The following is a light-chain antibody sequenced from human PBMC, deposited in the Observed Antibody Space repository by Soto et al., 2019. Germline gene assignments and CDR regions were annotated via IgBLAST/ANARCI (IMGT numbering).Light chain of an antibody. Sequence: ALTQPASVSGSPGQSIIISCTGTSSDVDTYKYVSWYQQHPGKAPKLMIYEVSHRPSGVSDRFSGSKSGNTASLTISGLQAEDEADYYCCSYAGSTTRVLFGGGTKVTVL. J-gene: IGLJ2*01. CDR1: SSDVDTYKY. V-gene: IGLV2-14*01. CDR2: EVS. CDR3: CSYAGSTTRVL.